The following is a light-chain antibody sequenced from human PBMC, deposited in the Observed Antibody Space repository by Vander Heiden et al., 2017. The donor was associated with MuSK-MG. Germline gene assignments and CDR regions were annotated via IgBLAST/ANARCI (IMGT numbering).Light chain of an antibody. CDR2: DAS. CDR3: QQRSNWGGT. J-gene: IGKJ1*01. Sequence: ENVLTQSPGTLSLSPGDKATLSCRASQSVSSSLAWYQQKPGQAPRLLIYDASNRATGIAARFSRSASGTDFTLTISSLEPEDFAVYYCQQRSNWGGTFGPGTKVEIK. CDR1: QSVSSS. V-gene: IGKV3-11*01.